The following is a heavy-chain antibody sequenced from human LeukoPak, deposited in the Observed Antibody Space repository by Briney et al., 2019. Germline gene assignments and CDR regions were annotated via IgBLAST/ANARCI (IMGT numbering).Heavy chain of an antibody. CDR2: SSVGGGNT. CDR3: AKTFGSGSGS. D-gene: IGHD3-10*01. J-gene: IGHJ5*02. V-gene: IGHV3-23*01. Sequence: GGSLRLSCAASGISISSYGMSWVRQAPGKGLEWVSASSVGGGNTYYADSVKGRFTISRDNSKNTLYLQMNSLRAEDTAVYYCAKTFGSGSGSWGQGTLVTVSS. CDR1: GISISSYG.